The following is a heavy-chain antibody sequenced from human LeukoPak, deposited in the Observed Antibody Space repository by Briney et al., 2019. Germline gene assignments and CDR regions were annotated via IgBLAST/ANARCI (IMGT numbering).Heavy chain of an antibody. J-gene: IGHJ4*02. V-gene: IGHV4-59*01. Sequence: SETLSLTCTVSGGSISSYYWSWIRQPPGKGLEWIGYIYYSGITNYNPSLKSRVTISVDTSKNQLSLKLSSVTAADSAVYYCASSVAATGTPGFDYWGQGTLVTVSS. D-gene: IGHD6-13*01. CDR2: IYYSGIT. CDR3: ASSVAATGTPGFDY. CDR1: GGSISSYY.